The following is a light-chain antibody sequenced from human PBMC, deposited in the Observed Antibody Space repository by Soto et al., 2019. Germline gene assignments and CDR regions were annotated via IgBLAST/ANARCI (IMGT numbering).Light chain of an antibody. J-gene: IGKJ1*01. CDR1: QSISSW. V-gene: IGKV1-39*01. CDR2: DAS. CDR3: QQSYSTPRT. Sequence: GARVTITCRASQSISSWLAWYQQKPGKAPKLLIYDASSLESGVPSRFSGSGSGTDFTLTISSLQPEDFATYYCQQSYSTPRTFGQGTKVDIK.